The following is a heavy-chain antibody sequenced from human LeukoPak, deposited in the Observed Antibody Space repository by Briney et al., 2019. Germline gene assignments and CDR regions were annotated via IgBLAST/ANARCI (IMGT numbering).Heavy chain of an antibody. CDR3: ARQRGCSSTSCYFGYSSSHRLRWYFDL. Sequence: PSETLSLTCAVYGGSISSSGYYWSWIRQPPGKGLEWIGEINHSGSTNYNPSLKSRVTISVDTSKNQCSLKLSSVTAADTAVYYCARQRGCSSTSCYFGYSSSHRLRWYFDLWGRGTLVTVSS. CDR1: GGSISSSGYY. V-gene: IGHV4-34*01. J-gene: IGHJ2*01. CDR2: INHSGST. D-gene: IGHD2-2*01.